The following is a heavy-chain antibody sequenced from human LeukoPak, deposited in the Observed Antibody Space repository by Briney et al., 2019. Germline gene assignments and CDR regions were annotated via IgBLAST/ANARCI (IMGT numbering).Heavy chain of an antibody. J-gene: IGHJ6*02. V-gene: IGHV1-69*04. CDR3: ASIPTGNMKNYYYYYGMDV. CDR1: GGTFSSYA. Sequence: GASVKVSCKASGGTFSSYAISWVRQAPGQGLEWMGRIIPILGIANYAQKFQGRVTITADKSTSTAYMDLSSLRSEDTAVYYCASIPTGNMKNYYYYYGMDVWGQGTTVTVSS. D-gene: IGHD3-9*01. CDR2: IIPILGIA.